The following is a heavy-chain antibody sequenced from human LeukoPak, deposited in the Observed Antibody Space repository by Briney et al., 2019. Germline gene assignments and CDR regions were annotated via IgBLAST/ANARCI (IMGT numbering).Heavy chain of an antibody. CDR1: GCSISSGYY. CDR2: IYHSEGS. D-gene: IGHD6-13*01. J-gene: IGHJ4*02. Sequence: PSETLSLTCTVSGCSISSGYYWGWIRQPPGKGLEWIGSIYHSEGSYDNPSLKSRVTISEDTSENQFSLKLSSVTAADTAVYYCARSGSPYQLVHFDYWGQGTLVTVSS. V-gene: IGHV4-38-2*02. CDR3: ARSGSPYQLVHFDY.